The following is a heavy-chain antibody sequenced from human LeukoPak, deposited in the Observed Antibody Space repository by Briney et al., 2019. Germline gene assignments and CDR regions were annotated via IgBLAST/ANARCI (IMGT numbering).Heavy chain of an antibody. CDR1: GFTFSIYG. Sequence: GGSLRLSCAASGFTFSIYGMTWVRQAPGKGLQWVSAISGSADTTYNADSVKGRFTISRDNSKNTLYLQMNSLRVEDTALYYCAKDFNQGAYYYFDYWGQGTLVTVSS. D-gene: IGHD3-16*01. CDR2: ISGSADTT. V-gene: IGHV3-23*01. J-gene: IGHJ4*02. CDR3: AKDFNQGAYYYFDY.